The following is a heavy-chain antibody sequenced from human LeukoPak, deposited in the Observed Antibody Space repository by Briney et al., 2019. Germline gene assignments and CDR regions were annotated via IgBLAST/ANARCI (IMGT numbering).Heavy chain of an antibody. J-gene: IGHJ5*02. Sequence: GESLKISCKGSGYSFTSYWIGWVRQMPGKSLEWMGIIYPGDSDTRYSPSFQGQVTISADKSISTAYLQWSSLKASDTAMYYCARLRGNYYDSSGHNWFDPWGQGTLVTVSS. CDR2: IYPGDSDT. CDR3: ARLRGNYYDSSGHNWFDP. D-gene: IGHD3-22*01. CDR1: GYSFTSYW. V-gene: IGHV5-51*01.